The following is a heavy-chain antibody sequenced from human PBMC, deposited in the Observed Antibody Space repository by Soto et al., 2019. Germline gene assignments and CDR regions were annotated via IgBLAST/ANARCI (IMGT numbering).Heavy chain of an antibody. J-gene: IGHJ6*02. D-gene: IGHD4-4*01. CDR3: ARDGDGRMTTNPYYYNGMDV. Sequence: SETVSLTPSASEASLGGYYSSWIRQPPGKALEWIGYVFYTGRANYNASVKSRVSISLDTSNYQFSLKLISVTAADTAVDYCARDGDGRMTTNPYYYNGMDVWGPGTTVTVSS. CDR2: VFYTGRA. CDR1: EASLGGYY. V-gene: IGHV4-59*01.